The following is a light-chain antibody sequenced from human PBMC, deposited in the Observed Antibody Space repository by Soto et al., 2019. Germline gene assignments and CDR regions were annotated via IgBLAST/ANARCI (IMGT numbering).Light chain of an antibody. V-gene: IGKV3-11*01. CDR1: QSVSSY. CDR2: DAS. J-gene: IGKJ5*01. CDR3: QQRSNWPPT. Sequence: VLTQSPATLSLSPGERATLSCRASQSVSSYLAWYQQKPGQAPRLLLYDASNRATGIPARFSGSGSGTDFTLTISSLEPEDFAVYYCQQRSNWPPTVGQGTRLEIK.